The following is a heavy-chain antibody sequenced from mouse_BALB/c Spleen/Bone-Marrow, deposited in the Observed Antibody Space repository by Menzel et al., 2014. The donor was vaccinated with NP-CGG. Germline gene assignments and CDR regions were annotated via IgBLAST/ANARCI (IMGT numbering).Heavy chain of an antibody. D-gene: IGHD3-3*01. J-gene: IGHJ4*01. CDR1: GFNIKDTY. CDR2: IDPANGNT. V-gene: IGHV14-3*02. CDR3: ARRTRYAMDY. Sequence: VQLQQSGAELVKPGASVKLSCTASGFNIKDTYIHWVKQRPEQGLEWIGRIDPANGNTKYDPKFQGKATITADTSSNTAYLQLSSLTSEDTAVYYCARRTRYAMDYWGQGTSVTVSS.